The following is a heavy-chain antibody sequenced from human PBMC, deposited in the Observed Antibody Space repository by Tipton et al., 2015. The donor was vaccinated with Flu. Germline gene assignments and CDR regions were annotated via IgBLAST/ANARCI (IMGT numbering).Heavy chain of an antibody. J-gene: IGHJ6*02. CDR1: GYTFTNFG. CDR2: ISGYNGDT. CDR3: ARDRGSYNIHLEYHYYYGMDV. V-gene: IGHV1-18*01. D-gene: IGHD1-26*01. Sequence: QLVQSGVEVKKPGASVKVSCKASGYTFTNFGITWVRQAPGQGLKWMGWISGYNGDTNYAEKLQGRVTMTTDASTHTAYMELRSLKSDDTAMYYCARDRGSYNIHLEYHYYYGMDVWGQGTTVTVSS.